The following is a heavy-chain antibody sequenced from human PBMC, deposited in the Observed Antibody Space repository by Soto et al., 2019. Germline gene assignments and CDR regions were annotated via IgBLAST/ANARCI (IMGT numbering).Heavy chain of an antibody. CDR1: GYSFTDYH. CDR3: ARGDSTDCSNGVCSFFYNHDMDV. J-gene: IGHJ6*02. Sequence: ASVKVSCKASGYSFTDYHIHWVRQAPGKGLEWLGRINPKSGGTSTAQKFQGWVTMTTDTSISTASMELTRLTSDDTAIYYCARGDSTDCSNGVCSFFYNHDMDVWGQGTTVTVSS. CDR2: INPKSGGT. D-gene: IGHD2-8*01. V-gene: IGHV1-2*04.